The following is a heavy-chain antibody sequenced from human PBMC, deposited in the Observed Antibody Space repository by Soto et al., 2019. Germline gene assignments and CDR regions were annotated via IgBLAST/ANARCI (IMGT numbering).Heavy chain of an antibody. Sequence: PSETLSLTCPVSGYSISIGNYWGWIRQPPGKRLEWIGSIYQSGSTHYNPSLRSRATISVDTSKNQFSLKLSSVTAADTAVYYCARVLGAPLYYFDYWGQGILVTVSS. CDR2: IYQSGST. V-gene: IGHV4-38-2*02. CDR3: ARVLGAPLYYFDY. D-gene: IGHD1-26*01. J-gene: IGHJ4*02. CDR1: GYSISIGNY.